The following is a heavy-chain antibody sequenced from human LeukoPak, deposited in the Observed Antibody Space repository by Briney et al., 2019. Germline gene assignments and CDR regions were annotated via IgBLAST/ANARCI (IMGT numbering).Heavy chain of an antibody. Sequence: SETLSLSCTVSGGSISSYYWSWIRQPPGKGLEWIGYIYYSGSTNYNPSLKSRVTISVDTSKNQFSLKLSSVTAADTAVYYCARSYYDSSDYYFTSWGQGILVTVSS. D-gene: IGHD3-22*01. CDR1: GGSISSYY. J-gene: IGHJ4*02. CDR2: IYYSGST. CDR3: ARSYYDSSDYYFTS. V-gene: IGHV4-59*08.